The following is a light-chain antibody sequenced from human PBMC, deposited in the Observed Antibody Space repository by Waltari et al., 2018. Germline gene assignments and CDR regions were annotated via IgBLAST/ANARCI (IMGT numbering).Light chain of an antibody. CDR1: RSNIGRNT. V-gene: IGLV1-44*01. CDR2: SND. CDR3: AAWDGSLNGVV. Sequence: QSVLPQPPSASGTPGQRVTISCSGSRSNIGRNTLNWYQQLPGTAPKLLIYSNDQRHSGAPDRVSGSKSGTSASLAISGLQSEDEADYYCAAWDGSLNGVVFGGGTKLTVL. J-gene: IGLJ2*01.